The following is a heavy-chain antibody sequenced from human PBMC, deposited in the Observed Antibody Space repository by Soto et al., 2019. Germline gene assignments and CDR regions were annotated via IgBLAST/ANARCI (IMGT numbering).Heavy chain of an antibody. J-gene: IGHJ4*02. Sequence: GASVKVSCKASGGTFSSYAISWVRQAPGQGLEWMGGIIPIFGTANYAQKFQGRVTITADKSTSTAYMELSSLRSEDTAVYYCARDARDSYGQRNFDYWGQGTLVTVSS. CDR2: IIPIFGTA. D-gene: IGHD5-18*01. CDR1: GGTFSSYA. V-gene: IGHV1-69*06. CDR3: ARDARDSYGQRNFDY.